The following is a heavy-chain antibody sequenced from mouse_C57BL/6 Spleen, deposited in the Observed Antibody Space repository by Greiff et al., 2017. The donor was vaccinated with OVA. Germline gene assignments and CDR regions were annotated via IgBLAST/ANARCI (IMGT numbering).Heavy chain of an antibody. CDR3: VSSDYSNLDY. D-gene: IGHD2-5*01. CDR1: GFSFNTYA. J-gene: IGHJ2*01. V-gene: IGHV10-1*01. Sequence: DVKLVESGGGLVQPKGSLKLSCAASGFSFNTYAMNWVRQAPGQGLEWVARIRSKSNNYATYYADSVKDRFTISRDDSESMLYLQMNNLKTKDTAMYYCVSSDYSNLDYWGKGTTLTVSS. CDR2: IRSKSNNYAT.